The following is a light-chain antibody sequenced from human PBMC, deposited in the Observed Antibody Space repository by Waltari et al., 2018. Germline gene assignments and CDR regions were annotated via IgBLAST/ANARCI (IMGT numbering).Light chain of an antibody. Sequence: QSALTQPRSVSGSPGQSVTISCAGTGSDVGDVNSVSWYQQHPGKAPKLLIFDVSKPPSGVPDRSSGSESGTSATLTVSGLQAEDAADYYCCSYAGIWVFGGGTKLTVL. CDR2: DVS. CDR3: CSYAGIWV. J-gene: IGLJ3*02. CDR1: GSDVGDVNS. V-gene: IGLV2-11*01.